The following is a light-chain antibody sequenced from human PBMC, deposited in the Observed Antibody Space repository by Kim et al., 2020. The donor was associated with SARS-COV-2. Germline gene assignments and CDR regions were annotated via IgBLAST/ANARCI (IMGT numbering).Light chain of an antibody. J-gene: IGLJ3*02. V-gene: IGLV1-44*01. CDR3: ATWDDSLNAWV. CDR2: SDD. Sequence: GQSVTISCSGGNSNIVANYVICCHQFPGTAPKLLLYSDDRRPASVLARFSVSQSAASASLAISGLQSADEADYYCATWDDSLNAWVFGGGTQLTVL. CDR1: NSNIVANY.